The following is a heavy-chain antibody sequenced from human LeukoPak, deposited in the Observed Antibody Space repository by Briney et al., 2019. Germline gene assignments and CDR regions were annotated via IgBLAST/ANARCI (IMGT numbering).Heavy chain of an antibody. V-gene: IGHV4-39*01. Sequence: KPSETLSLTCTVSGGSISSGSNYWGWIRSPPGKGLEWIGSIYYSGSTYYNPSLKSRVTISVDTSKNQLSLKLSSVTATDTAVYYCARLDYGDHDYWGQGTLVTVSS. CDR3: ARLDYGDHDY. J-gene: IGHJ4*02. D-gene: IGHD4-17*01. CDR2: IYYSGST. CDR1: GGSISSGSNY.